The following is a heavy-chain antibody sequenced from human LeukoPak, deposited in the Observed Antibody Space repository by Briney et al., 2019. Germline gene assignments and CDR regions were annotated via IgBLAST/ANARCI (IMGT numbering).Heavy chain of an antibody. CDR3: GRDALVGYFSYYYMDV. V-gene: IGHV4-59*11. CDR1: GGSISSHY. J-gene: IGHJ6*03. Sequence: SAALSLPCTVSGGSISSHYWTWIRQSPVKGLEWIGDISNSGSTSYNPSLKSRVTISIDTSKNQFSLKLSSVTAADTAVYYCGRDALVGYFSYYYMDVWGKGTTVTVSS. CDR2: ISNSGST. D-gene: IGHD2-15*01.